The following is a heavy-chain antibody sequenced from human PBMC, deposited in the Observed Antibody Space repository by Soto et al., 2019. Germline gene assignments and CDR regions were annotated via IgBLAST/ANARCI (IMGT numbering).Heavy chain of an antibody. Sequence: GGSLRLSCAASGFTFSSYSMNWVRQAPGEGLEWVSSISSSTSYIYYADSVKGRFTISRDNAKNSLYLQMNSLRAEDTAVYYCAKDPSGSGSLDYWGQGTLVTVSS. V-gene: IGHV3-21*01. CDR2: ISSSTSYI. CDR1: GFTFSSYS. J-gene: IGHJ4*02. D-gene: IGHD3-10*01. CDR3: AKDPSGSGSLDY.